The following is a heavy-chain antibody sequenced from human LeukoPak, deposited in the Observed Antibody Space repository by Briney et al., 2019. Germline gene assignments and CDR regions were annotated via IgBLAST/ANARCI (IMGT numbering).Heavy chain of an antibody. CDR1: EFSVGSNY. V-gene: IGHV3-66*01. CDR3: ARAHPGDYGDFQFDY. Sequence: GGSLRLSCAASEFSVGSNYMTWVRQAPGKGLEWVSLIYSGGSTYYADSVKGRFTISRDNSKNTLYLQMNSLRAEDTAVYYCARAHPGDYGDFQFDYWGQGTLVTVSS. D-gene: IGHD4-17*01. CDR2: IYSGGST. J-gene: IGHJ4*02.